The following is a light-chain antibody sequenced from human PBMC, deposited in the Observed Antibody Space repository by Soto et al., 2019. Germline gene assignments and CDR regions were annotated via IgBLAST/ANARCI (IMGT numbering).Light chain of an antibody. J-gene: IGKJ5*01. CDR3: QQSYTTPIT. V-gene: IGKV1-39*01. CDR2: AAS. Sequence: DIQMTQSPSSLSASVGGAVIITCRASQTISSHLNWYQQKPGKAPKLMVYAASSLQSGVPSRFTGSGSGTDCTLTISSLQPEDVATYFCQQSYTTPITFGQGTRLEIK. CDR1: QTISSH.